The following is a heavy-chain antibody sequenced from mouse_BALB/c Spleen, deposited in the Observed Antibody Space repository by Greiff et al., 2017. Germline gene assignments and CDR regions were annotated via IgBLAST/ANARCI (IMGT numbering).Heavy chain of an antibody. Sequence: DVMLVESGGGLVQPGGSRTLSCAASGFTFSSFGMHWVRQPPEKGLEWVAYISSGSSTIYYADSVKGRFTISSDNPKNTLFLQMTSLRSEDTAMYYCARGYRYDDGVPMDYWGQGTSVTVSS. CDR1: GFTFSSFG. CDR2: ISSGSSTI. J-gene: IGHJ4*01. CDR3: ARGYRYDDGVPMDY. V-gene: IGHV5-17*02. D-gene: IGHD2-14*01.